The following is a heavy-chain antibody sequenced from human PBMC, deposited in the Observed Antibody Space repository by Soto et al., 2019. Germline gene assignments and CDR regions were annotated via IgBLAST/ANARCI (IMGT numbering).Heavy chain of an antibody. CDR3: AREAGREIAAAAPFDY. V-gene: IGHV3-7*01. J-gene: IGHJ4*02. CDR1: GFTFSSYW. CDR2: IKQDGSEK. D-gene: IGHD6-13*01. Sequence: EVQLVESGGGLVQPGGSLRLSCAASGFTFSSYWMSWVRQAPGKGLEWVANIKQDGSEKYYVDSVKGRFTISRDNAKNSLYLQMNSLRAEDTAVYYCAREAGREIAAAAPFDYWGQGTLVTVSS.